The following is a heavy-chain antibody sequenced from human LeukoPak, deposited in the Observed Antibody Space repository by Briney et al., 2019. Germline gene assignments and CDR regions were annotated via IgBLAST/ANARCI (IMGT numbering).Heavy chain of an antibody. J-gene: IGHJ4*02. Sequence: ASVKVSCTASGYTFTKYAMHWVRQAPGQRLEWMGWINADNGNTKYSQKFQGRVTITRDTSASTAYMELSSLRSEDTALYYCARAPTVSVGYCSSSSCQADYXGXGTLVTVSS. D-gene: IGHD2-2*01. CDR1: GYTFTKYA. CDR2: INADNGNT. V-gene: IGHV1-3*01. CDR3: ARAPTVSVGYCSSSSCQADY.